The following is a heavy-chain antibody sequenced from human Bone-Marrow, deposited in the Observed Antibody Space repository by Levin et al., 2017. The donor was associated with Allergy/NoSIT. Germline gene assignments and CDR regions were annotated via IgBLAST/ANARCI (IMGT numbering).Heavy chain of an antibody. D-gene: IGHD5-18*01. CDR1: GFTFSSYG. J-gene: IGHJ4*02. CDR2: MNGGTGST. V-gene: IGHV3-23*01. CDR3: AKLPGYSYGSGYSDY. Sequence: LSLTCAASGFTFSSYGMSWVRQAPGKGLEWVSSMNGGTGSTYYADSVKGRFTISRDNSKNTLYLQMNSLRAEDTAVYYCAKLPGYSYGSGYSDYWGQGTLVTVSS.